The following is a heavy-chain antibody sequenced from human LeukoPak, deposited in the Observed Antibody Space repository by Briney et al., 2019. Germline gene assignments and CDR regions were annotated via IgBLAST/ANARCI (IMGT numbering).Heavy chain of an antibody. CDR1: GFTFDDYA. J-gene: IGHJ6*03. V-gene: IGHV3-9*01. CDR2: ISWNSGSR. Sequence: GGSLRLSCAASGFTFDDYAMHWVREAPGKGLEWVSGISWNSGSRGYADSVKGRFTISRDNAKNSLYPQMNSLRAEDTAVYYCAREGTTIAGYYMDVRGKGTTVTVSS. CDR3: AREGTTIAGYYMDV. D-gene: IGHD5-12*01.